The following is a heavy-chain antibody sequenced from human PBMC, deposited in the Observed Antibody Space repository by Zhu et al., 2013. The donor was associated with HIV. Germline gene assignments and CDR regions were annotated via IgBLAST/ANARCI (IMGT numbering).Heavy chain of an antibody. V-gene: IGHV1-46*03. CDR3: SRGLAAAEVGDTEFRY. Sequence: QVQLVQSGAEVKKPGASVKVSCKASGYTFTKYYMHWVRQAPGKGLEWMGIINPSGGSTTYAQKFQGRITMTTDTSTSTVYMEVSSLRGEDTAVYFCSRGLAAAEVGDTEFRYWGQGNPGHRLL. CDR2: INPSGGST. D-gene: IGHD1-26*01. J-gene: IGHJ4*02. CDR1: GYTFTKYY.